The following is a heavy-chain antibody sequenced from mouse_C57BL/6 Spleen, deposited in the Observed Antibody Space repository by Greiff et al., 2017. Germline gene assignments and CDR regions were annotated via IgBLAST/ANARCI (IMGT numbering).Heavy chain of an antibody. D-gene: IGHD1-1*01. CDR1: GYTFTSYW. V-gene: IGHV1-55*01. Sequence: QVQLQQPGAELVKPGASVKMSCKASGYTFTSYWITWVKQRHGQGLEWIGDIYPGSGSTKYNEKFKSKATLTVDTSSSTAYMQLSSLTSEDSVVYYCTISSSRGDYYAMDDWGQGPSLT. J-gene: IGHJ4*01. CDR3: TISSSRGDYYAMDD. CDR2: IYPGSGST.